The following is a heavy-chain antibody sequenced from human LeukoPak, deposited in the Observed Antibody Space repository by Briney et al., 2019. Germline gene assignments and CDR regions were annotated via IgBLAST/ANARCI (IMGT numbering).Heavy chain of an antibody. CDR2: VAPDGTTP. V-gene: IGHV3-74*01. D-gene: IGHD5-12*01. CDR3: ARTTKGVATIDY. CDR1: VFTFNNYW. Sequence: GGSLRLSCSASVFTFNNYWMHWVRQAPGKGLVWVSRVAPDGTTPNYADSVKGRFTISRDSAKNTLYLQMNSLRVEDTAVYYCARTTKGVATIDYWGQGTLVTVSS. J-gene: IGHJ4*02.